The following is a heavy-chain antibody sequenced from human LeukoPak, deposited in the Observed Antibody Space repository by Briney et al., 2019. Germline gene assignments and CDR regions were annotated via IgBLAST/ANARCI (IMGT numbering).Heavy chain of an antibody. Sequence: GGSLRLSCAAAGLTFSTNSMNWVRQAPGKGLEWVSAISGSGGSTYYADSVKGRFTISRDNSKNTLYLQMTSLRAEDTAVYYCARDPATYDSSGYYLPLDYWGQGTLVTVSS. CDR1: GLTFSTNS. J-gene: IGHJ4*02. CDR2: ISGSGGST. CDR3: ARDPATYDSSGYYLPLDY. V-gene: IGHV3-23*01. D-gene: IGHD3-22*01.